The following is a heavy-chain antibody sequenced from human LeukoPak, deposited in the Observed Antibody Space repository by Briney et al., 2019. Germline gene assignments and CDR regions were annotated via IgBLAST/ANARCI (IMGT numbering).Heavy chain of an antibody. CDR1: GFTLSTYW. CDR3: ARGGGSYYNY. D-gene: IGHD1-26*01. J-gene: IGHJ4*02. CDR2: INSDGSST. V-gene: IGHV3-74*01. Sequence: GGSLRLSCAASGFTLSTYWMHWVRRAPGKGLVWVSRINSDGSSTSYADSVKGRFTISRDNAKNTLYLQMNSLRAEDTAVYYCARGGGSYYNYWGQGTLVTVSS.